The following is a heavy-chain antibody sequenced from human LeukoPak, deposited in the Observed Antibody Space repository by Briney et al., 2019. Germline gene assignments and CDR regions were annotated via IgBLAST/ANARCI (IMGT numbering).Heavy chain of an antibody. J-gene: IGHJ4*02. CDR3: ARGRVTTKPGIAAASLLYYFDY. CDR1: GGSISSSSYY. V-gene: IGHV4-61*05. D-gene: IGHD6-13*01. CDR2: IYYSGST. Sequence: PSETLSLTCTVSGGSISSSSYYWGWIRQPPGKGLEWIGYIYYSGSTNYNPSLKSRVTISVDTSKNQFSLKLSSVTAADTAVYYCARGRVTTKPGIAAASLLYYFDYWGQGTLVTVSS.